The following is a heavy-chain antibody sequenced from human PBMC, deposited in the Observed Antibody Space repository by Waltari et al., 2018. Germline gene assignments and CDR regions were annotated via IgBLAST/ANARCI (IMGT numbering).Heavy chain of an antibody. V-gene: IGHV4-39*01. CDR3: ATLPIPLELWYFDL. D-gene: IGHD1-7*01. CDR2: VYYTGST. Sequence: QLQLQESGPRLVKPSETLSLTCSVSGDSITSSNYYWAWIRQPPGKGLVWIGSVYYTGSTYDKASLKSRVTISVDTSKNQFSLKLTSVTAADTAVYYCATLPIPLELWYFDLWGRGTLVTVSS. J-gene: IGHJ2*01. CDR1: GDSITSSNYY.